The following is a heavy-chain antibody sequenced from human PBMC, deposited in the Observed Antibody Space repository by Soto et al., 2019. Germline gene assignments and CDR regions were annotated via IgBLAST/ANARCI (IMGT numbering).Heavy chain of an antibody. CDR1: GFTFSDYY. CDR3: ARLASLVHPYYFGMDV. V-gene: IGHV3-11*01. J-gene: IGHJ6*02. D-gene: IGHD6-6*01. CDR2: ISSNGVSM. Sequence: GSLRLSCVASGFTFSDYYMTWIRQAPGKGLEWVSYISSNGVSMYYGDSVKGRFTICRDDAENSLQLQMNSLRAEDTAVYYCARLASLVHPYYFGMDVWGQGTTVTVSS.